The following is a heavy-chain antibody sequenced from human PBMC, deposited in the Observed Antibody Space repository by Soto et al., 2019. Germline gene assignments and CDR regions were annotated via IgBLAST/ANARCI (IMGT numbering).Heavy chain of an antibody. CDR2: ISSSSSYI. V-gene: IGHV3-21*01. CDR3: ARPGHYYYYYMDV. CDR1: GFTFSSYS. Sequence: EVQLVESGGGLVKPRGSLRLSCAASGFTFSSYSMNWVRQAPGKGLEWVSSISSSSSYIYYADSVKGRFTISRDNAKNSLYLQMNSLRAEDTAVYYCARPGHYYYYYMDVWGKGTTVTVSS. J-gene: IGHJ6*03.